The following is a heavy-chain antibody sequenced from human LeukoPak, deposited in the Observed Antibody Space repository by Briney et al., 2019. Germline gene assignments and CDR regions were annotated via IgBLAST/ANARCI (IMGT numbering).Heavy chain of an antibody. CDR2: INHSGST. Sequence: KPSETLSLTCAVYGGSFSGYYWSWIRQPPGKGLEWIGEINHSGSTNYSPSLKSRVTISVDTSKNQFSLKLSSVTAADTAVYYCASVSAYYYYGMDVWGQGTTVTVSS. V-gene: IGHV4-34*01. CDR1: GGSFSGYY. D-gene: IGHD5/OR15-5a*01. CDR3: ASVSAYYYYGMDV. J-gene: IGHJ6*02.